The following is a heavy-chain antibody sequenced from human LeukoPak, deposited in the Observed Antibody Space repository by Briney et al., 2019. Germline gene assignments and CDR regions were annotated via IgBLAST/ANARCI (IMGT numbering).Heavy chain of an antibody. CDR2: IKSKTDGETT. D-gene: IGHD3-10*01. J-gene: IGHJ4*02. Sequence: GGSLRLSCVDSGFTFTNAWMSWVRQAPGKGLEWIGRIKSKTDGETTNYAEPVRGRFTISRDDSKSAVYLQMNSLRIEDTAVYYCTTDLGTYYHGSQRLIPIDYWGQGTLVTVSS. CDR1: GFTFTNAW. V-gene: IGHV3-15*01. CDR3: TTDLGTYYHGSQRLIPIDY.